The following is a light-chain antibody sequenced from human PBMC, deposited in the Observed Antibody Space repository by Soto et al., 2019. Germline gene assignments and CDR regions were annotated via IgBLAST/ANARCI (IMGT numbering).Light chain of an antibody. V-gene: IGLV2-23*02. CDR1: SSDVGSYNI. Sequence: QSALTQPASVSGSPGQSITISCTGTSSDVGSYNIVSWYQQHPGKAPKLMIYEVSKRPSGVSNRFSGSKSGNTASLTISGLQAEDEADYYCCSYAGSFVVFGGGTKLTVL. CDR2: EVS. J-gene: IGLJ2*01. CDR3: CSYAGSFVV.